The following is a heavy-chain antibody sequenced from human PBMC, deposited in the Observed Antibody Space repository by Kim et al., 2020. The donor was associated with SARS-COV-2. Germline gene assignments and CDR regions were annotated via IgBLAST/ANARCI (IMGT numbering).Heavy chain of an antibody. CDR3: ARVRTPPGFDY. Sequence: SETLSLTCTVSGGSISSGGYYWSWIRQHPGKGLEWIGYIYYSGSTYYNPSLKSRVTISVDTSKNQFSLKLSSVTAADTAVYYCARVRTPPGFDYWGQGTLVTVSS. CDR1: GGSISSGGYY. J-gene: IGHJ4*02. V-gene: IGHV4-31*03. CDR2: IYYSGST.